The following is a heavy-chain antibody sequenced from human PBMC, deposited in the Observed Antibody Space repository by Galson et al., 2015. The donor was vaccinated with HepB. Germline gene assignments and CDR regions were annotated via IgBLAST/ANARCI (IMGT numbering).Heavy chain of an antibody. J-gene: IGHJ4*02. V-gene: IGHV3-23*01. CDR1: GFTFSSLG. CDR2: IGVNAGST. Sequence: SLRLSCAASGFTFSSLGMTWVRQAPGKGLGCVSAIGVNAGSTDYADSVKGRFTISRDNSKNMLYLQMNNLRAEDTAVYYCAKGSTNIDYWGQGTLVTVS. D-gene: IGHD6-6*01. CDR3: AKGSTNIDY.